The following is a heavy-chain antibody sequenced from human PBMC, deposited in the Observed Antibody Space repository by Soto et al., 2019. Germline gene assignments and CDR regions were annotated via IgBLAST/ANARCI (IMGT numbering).Heavy chain of an antibody. CDR3: ARGHYDSSGYNWFDP. J-gene: IGHJ5*02. CDR1: GDSITRGAYY. Sequence: PSETLSLTCTFSGDSITRGAYYWTWIRQPQGKGLEWIGYISNTGSTYYNPSLKSRVAISVDTSENQFSLKLSSVTAADTAMYYCARGHYDSSGYNWFDPWGQGTLVTVSS. CDR2: ISNTGST. D-gene: IGHD3-22*01. V-gene: IGHV4-61*08.